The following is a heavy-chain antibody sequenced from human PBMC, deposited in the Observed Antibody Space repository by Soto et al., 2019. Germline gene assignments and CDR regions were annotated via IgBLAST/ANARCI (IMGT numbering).Heavy chain of an antibody. J-gene: IGHJ4*02. D-gene: IGHD2-15*01. V-gene: IGHV3-23*01. CDR1: GFTFTSYA. CDR3: ATGPGRTCYAFCDY. CDR2: IGGSGGAT. Sequence: EVQLLESGGGLVQPGGSLRLSCAASGFTFTSYAMSWVRQAPGKGLEGVSAIGGSGGATYYADSVKGRFTISRDNSKNTLYLQMNSLRAEDTDVYYCATGPGRTCYAFCDYWGQGTLVTVSS.